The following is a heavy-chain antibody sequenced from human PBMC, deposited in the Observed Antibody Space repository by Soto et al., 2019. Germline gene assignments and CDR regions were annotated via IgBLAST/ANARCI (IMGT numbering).Heavy chain of an antibody. J-gene: IGHJ6*02. CDR2: ISGSGGST. Sequence: EVQLLESGGGLVQPGGSLRLSCAASGFTFSSYAMSWVRQAPGKGLEWVSAISGSGGSTYYADSVKGRFTISRDNSKNTLYLQMNSLRAEDTAVYYCAKDYYSYCSSTSCPFDYYYYGMDVWGQGTTVTVSS. D-gene: IGHD2-2*01. V-gene: IGHV3-23*01. CDR3: AKDYYSYCSSTSCPFDYYYYGMDV. CDR1: GFTFSSYA.